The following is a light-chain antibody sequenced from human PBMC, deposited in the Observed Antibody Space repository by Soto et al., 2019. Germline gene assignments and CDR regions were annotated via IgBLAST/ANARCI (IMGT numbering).Light chain of an antibody. V-gene: IGLV2-23*01. CDR3: CSYAGSNYV. CDR1: SSDVGSYNL. CDR2: EGS. J-gene: IGLJ1*01. Sequence: QSVLTQPASVSGSPGQSITISCTGTSSDVGSYNLVSWYQQHPGKAPKLMIYEGSKRPSGVSSRFSGSKSGNTASLIISGLQAEDEADYYCCSYAGSNYVFGTGTKVTVL.